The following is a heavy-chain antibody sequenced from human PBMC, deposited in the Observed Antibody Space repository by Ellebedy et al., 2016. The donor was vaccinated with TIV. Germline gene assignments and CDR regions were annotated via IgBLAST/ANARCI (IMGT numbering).Heavy chain of an antibody. Sequence: GGSLRLSXAASGFTFSSYAMSWVRQAPGKGLEWVSGISGSGGSTYYADSVKGRFTISRDNAKSSLYLQMNTLRAEDTAVYYCARDTPFYPSGSYPNYYFESWGQGTLVTVSS. J-gene: IGHJ4*02. CDR1: GFTFSSYA. CDR2: ISGSGGST. CDR3: ARDTPFYPSGSYPNYYFES. D-gene: IGHD3-10*01. V-gene: IGHV3-23*01.